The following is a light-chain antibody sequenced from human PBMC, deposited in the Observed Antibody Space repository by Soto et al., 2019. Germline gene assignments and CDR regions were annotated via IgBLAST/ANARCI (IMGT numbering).Light chain of an antibody. CDR3: QQYDEWPLT. CDR2: DSS. Sequence: VLRQSPATLSVSPGEGATLSCRASQSVGRSLAWYQQKPGQTPRLLMSDSSTRATGIPATFSGSGSGTEFTLTISSLQSEDFAIFYCQQYDEWPLTFGPGTKVDI. CDR1: QSVGRS. V-gene: IGKV3-15*01. J-gene: IGKJ3*01.